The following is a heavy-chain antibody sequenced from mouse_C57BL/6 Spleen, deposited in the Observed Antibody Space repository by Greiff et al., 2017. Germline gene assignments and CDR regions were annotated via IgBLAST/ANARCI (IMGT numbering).Heavy chain of an antibody. Sequence: EVQLQQSGPELVKPGASVKISCKASGYTFTDYYMNWVKQSHGKSLEWIGDINPNNGGTSYNQKFKGKATLTVDKSSSTAYMELRSLTSEDSAVYYCAREGYYDYDGAFAYWGQGTLVTVSA. CDR2: INPNNGGT. CDR1: GYTFTDYY. CDR3: AREGYYDYDGAFAY. V-gene: IGHV1-26*01. J-gene: IGHJ3*01. D-gene: IGHD2-4*01.